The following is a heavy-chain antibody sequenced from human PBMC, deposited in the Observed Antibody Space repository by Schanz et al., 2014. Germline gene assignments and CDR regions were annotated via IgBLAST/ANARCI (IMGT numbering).Heavy chain of an antibody. Sequence: EVQLVESGGGWVQPGGSLRLSCAASGITFSSHSFNWVRQAPGKGLEWISYITYNGGTIYYADSVKGRFTISRDNAKNSLFLHMNSLRAEDTAVYYCVRDILHRVYDSGSPWGQGTLVTVSS. CDR3: VRDILHRVYDSGSP. J-gene: IGHJ5*02. CDR2: ITYNGGTI. CDR1: GITFSSHS. D-gene: IGHD3-10*01. V-gene: IGHV3-48*04.